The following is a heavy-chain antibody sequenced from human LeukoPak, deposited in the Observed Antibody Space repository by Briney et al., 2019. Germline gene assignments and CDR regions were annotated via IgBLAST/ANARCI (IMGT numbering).Heavy chain of an antibody. Sequence: ASVKVSCKASGYTFTSYDINWVRQATGQGLEWMGWMNPNSGNTGYAQKFQGRVTMTEDTSTDTAYMELSSLRSEDTAVYYCATDPPELEAFDIWGQGTMVTASS. J-gene: IGHJ3*02. CDR3: ATDPPELEAFDI. D-gene: IGHD1-26*01. CDR2: MNPNSGNT. V-gene: IGHV1-8*01. CDR1: GYTFTSYD.